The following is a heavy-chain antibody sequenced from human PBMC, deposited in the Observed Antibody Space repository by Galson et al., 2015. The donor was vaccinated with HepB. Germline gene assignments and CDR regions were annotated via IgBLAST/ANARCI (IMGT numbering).Heavy chain of an antibody. CDR1: GFTFSSYS. Sequence: SLRLSCAASGFTFSSYSMNWVRQAPGKGLEWVSYISSSSDYIYYADSVKGRFTISRDNAKNSLYLQMNSLRAEDTAVYYCAREIGGTSYYFAYWGQGTLVTVSP. V-gene: IGHV3-21*01. D-gene: IGHD1-26*01. J-gene: IGHJ4*02. CDR2: ISSSSDYI. CDR3: AREIGGTSYYFAY.